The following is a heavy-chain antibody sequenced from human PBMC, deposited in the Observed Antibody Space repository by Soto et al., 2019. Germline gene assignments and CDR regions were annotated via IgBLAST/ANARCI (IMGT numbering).Heavy chain of an antibody. D-gene: IGHD1-26*01. V-gene: IGHV4-59*08. Sequence: QVQLQESGPGLVKPSETLSLTCTVSGGSISSYYWSWIRQPPGKGLEWIGYIYYSGSTNYNPSLKSRVTISVDTSKSPFSLELSSVPAADTAVYYCARRWGATFDYWGQGTLVTVSS. J-gene: IGHJ4*02. CDR3: ARRWGATFDY. CDR1: GGSISSYY. CDR2: IYYSGST.